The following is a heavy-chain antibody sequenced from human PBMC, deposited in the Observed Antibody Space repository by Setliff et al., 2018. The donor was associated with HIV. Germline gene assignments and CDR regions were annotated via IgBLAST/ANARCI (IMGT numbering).Heavy chain of an antibody. CDR3: ASPASGGSSGQYHY. Sequence: SETLSLTCTVSGGSFSSSSYYWGWIRQPPGKGLEWIGSIYYSGSTYYNPSLKSRVTISVDTSKNLFSLKLSSVTAADTAVYYCASPASGGSSGQYHYWGQGTLVTVSS. CDR2: IYYSGST. CDR1: GGSFSSSSYY. V-gene: IGHV4-39*01. J-gene: IGHJ4*02. D-gene: IGHD6-19*01.